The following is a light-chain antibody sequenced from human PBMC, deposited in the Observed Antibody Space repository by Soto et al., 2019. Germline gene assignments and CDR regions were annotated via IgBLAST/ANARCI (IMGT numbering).Light chain of an antibody. Sequence: QSVLTQSSSASASLGSSVKLTCTLSSGHSSYIIAWHQQQPGKAPRYLMKLESSGSYNKGSGVPDRFSGSSSGADRYLTISNLQFEDEADYYCETWDSNTHTVFGGGTKLTVL. CDR1: SGHSSYI. V-gene: IGLV4-60*02. CDR3: ETWDSNTHTV. J-gene: IGLJ3*02. CDR2: LESSGSY.